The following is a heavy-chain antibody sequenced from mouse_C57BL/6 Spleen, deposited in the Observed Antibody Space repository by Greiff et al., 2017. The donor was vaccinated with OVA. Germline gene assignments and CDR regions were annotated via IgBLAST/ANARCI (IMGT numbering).Heavy chain of an antibody. D-gene: IGHD2-1*01. Sequence: QVQLQQPGAELVRPGSSVKLSCKASGYTFTSYWMHWVKQRPGQGLEWIGMIHPNSGSTNYNEKFKSKATLTVDKSSSTAYMQLSSLTSEDSAVYYCASYYGNPFAYWGQGTLVTVSA. CDR1: GYTFTSYW. CDR2: IHPNSGST. J-gene: IGHJ3*01. CDR3: ASYYGNPFAY. V-gene: IGHV1-64*01.